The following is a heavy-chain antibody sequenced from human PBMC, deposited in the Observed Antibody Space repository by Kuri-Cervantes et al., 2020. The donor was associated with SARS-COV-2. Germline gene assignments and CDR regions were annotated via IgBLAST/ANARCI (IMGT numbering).Heavy chain of an antibody. Sequence: SETLSLTCAVSGDSISSSNWWSWVRQPPGKGLEWIGEIYHSGSTYYNPSLKSRVIISVDKSKNQFSLKLSSVTAADTAVYYCARALPGNWFDPWGQGTLVTVSS. V-gene: IGHV4-4*02. J-gene: IGHJ5*02. CDR3: ARALPGNWFDP. CDR1: GDSISSSNW. CDR2: IYHSGST.